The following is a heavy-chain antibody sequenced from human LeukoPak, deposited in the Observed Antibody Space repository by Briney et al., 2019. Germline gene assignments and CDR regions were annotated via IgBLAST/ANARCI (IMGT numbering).Heavy chain of an antibody. CDR3: ARGIPSYYYDSSGHYLDC. D-gene: IGHD3-22*01. J-gene: IGHJ4*02. CDR2: ISSSSSYI. V-gene: IGHV3-21*01. CDR1: GFTFSSYS. Sequence: GGSLRLFCAASGFTFSSYSMNWVRQAPGKGLEWVSSISSSSSYIYYADSVKGRFTISRDNAKNSLYLQMNSLRAEDTAVYYCARGIPSYYYDSSGHYLDCWGQGTLVTVSS.